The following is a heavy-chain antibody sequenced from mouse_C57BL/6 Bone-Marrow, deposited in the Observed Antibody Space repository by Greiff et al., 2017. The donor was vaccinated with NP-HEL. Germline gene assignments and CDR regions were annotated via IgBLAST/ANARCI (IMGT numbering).Heavy chain of an antibody. D-gene: IGHD1-1*01. Sequence: QVHVKQPGAELVKPGASVKLSCKASGYTFTSYLMHWVKQRPGRGLEWIGRLDPNSGGTKYNEKFKSKSTLTVDKPSSTAYMQLNSLTSEDSAVYYCARYYYGSSSFDYWGQGTTLTVSS. CDR1: GYTFTSYL. J-gene: IGHJ2*01. V-gene: IGHV1-72*01. CDR3: ARYYYGSSSFDY. CDR2: LDPNSGGT.